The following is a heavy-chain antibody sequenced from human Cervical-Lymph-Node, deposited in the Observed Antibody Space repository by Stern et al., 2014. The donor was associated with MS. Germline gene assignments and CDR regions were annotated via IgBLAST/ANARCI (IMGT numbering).Heavy chain of an antibody. CDR3: ARDKEAHYFDS. Sequence: QVQLGQSGAEERKPGSSVKVSCKASGGTFSNLAISWLRQVPGQGLEWMGGIIPMFGAANYAQKFQGTVTITADESTNTVYMELSSLRSEDAALYYCARDKEAHYFDSWGQGTLVTVSS. CDR1: GGTFSNLA. V-gene: IGHV1-69*01. CDR2: IIPMFGAA. J-gene: IGHJ4*02.